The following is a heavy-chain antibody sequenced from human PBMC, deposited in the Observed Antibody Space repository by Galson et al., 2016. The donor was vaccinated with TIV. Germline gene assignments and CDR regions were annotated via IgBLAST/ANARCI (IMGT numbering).Heavy chain of an antibody. J-gene: IGHJ4*02. CDR2: FDPEVFKT. CDR3: ATVAWFPGLSLDN. V-gene: IGHV1-24*01. CDR1: GDSLNELV. D-gene: IGHD2/OR15-2a*01. Sequence: SVKVSCKVSGDSLNELVMHWVRQAPGKGLEWMGGFDPEVFKTVYAQKFKGRLTMTADTDRDTAYMELGSLRIEDTAVYYCATVAWFPGLSLDNWGQGTLVTVSS.